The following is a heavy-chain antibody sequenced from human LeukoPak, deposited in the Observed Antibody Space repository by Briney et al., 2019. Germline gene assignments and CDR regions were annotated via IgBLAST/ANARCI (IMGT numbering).Heavy chain of an antibody. J-gene: IGHJ3*02. V-gene: IGHV4-39*01. CDR3: ARRFYYDSSGYRDAFDI. Sequence: SETLSLTCTVSGGSISSSSYYWSWIRQPPGKGLEWIGSIYYSGSTYYNPSLKSRVTISVDASKNQFSLKLSSVTAADTAVYYCARRFYYDSSGYRDAFDIWGQGTMVTVSS. CDR1: GGSISSSSYY. D-gene: IGHD3-22*01. CDR2: IYYSGST.